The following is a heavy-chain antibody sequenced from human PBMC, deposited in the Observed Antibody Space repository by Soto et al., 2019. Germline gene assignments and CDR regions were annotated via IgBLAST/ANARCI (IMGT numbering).Heavy chain of an antibody. CDR2: IVVGSGNT. V-gene: IGHV1-58*01. Sequence: SVKVSCTASGFTFTSSAVQWVRQARGQRLEWIGWIVVGSGNTNYAQKFQERVTITRDMSTSTAYMELSSLRSEDTAVYYCAADHYDFWSGPAAYYYGMDVWGQGTTVTVSS. CDR1: GFTFTSSA. J-gene: IGHJ6*02. D-gene: IGHD3-3*01. CDR3: AADHYDFWSGPAAYYYGMDV.